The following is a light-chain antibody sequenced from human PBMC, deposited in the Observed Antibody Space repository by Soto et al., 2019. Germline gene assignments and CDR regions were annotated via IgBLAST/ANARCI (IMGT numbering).Light chain of an antibody. CDR1: QDIACY. V-gene: IGKV1D-12*01. J-gene: IGKJ5*01. CDR2: GAS. CDR3: QQAYRFPIT. Sequence: DIQVTQSPPSVSASVGDRATITCRASQDIACYLARYQLKPGRTPELLIQGASRLQSGVPARFSGSRSVTNFTLSINSLQPADFATFYCQQAYRFPITFGQGTRLDI.